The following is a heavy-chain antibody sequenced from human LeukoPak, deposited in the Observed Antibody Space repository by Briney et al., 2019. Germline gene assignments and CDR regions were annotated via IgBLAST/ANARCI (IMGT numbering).Heavy chain of an antibody. CDR1: GFTVSSNY. J-gene: IGHJ6*02. V-gene: IGHV3-66*01. CDR2: IYSGGST. D-gene: IGHD2-15*01. CDR3: ARDRYCTAGSCYYYYFGMDV. Sequence: GGSLRLSCAASGFTVSSNYMSWVRQAPGKGLEWVSVIYSGGSTYYADSVKGRFTISRDNSKNTLFLQMNSLRAEDTAVYYCARDRYCTAGSCYYYYFGMDVWGQGTTVTVSS.